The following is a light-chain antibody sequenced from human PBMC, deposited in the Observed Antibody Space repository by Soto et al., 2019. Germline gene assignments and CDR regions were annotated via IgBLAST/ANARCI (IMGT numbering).Light chain of an antibody. CDR1: QSVSRN. CDR2: GAS. J-gene: IGKJ5*01. V-gene: IGKV3-15*01. Sequence: EIVMTQSPASLSVSPGERATLSCRASQSVSRNLAWYQQKPGQAPRLLIYGASARATGIPARFGGSGSGTEFTLTISSLQSEDFAVYYCQQYDSWPPITFGQGTRLEIK. CDR3: QQYDSWPPIT.